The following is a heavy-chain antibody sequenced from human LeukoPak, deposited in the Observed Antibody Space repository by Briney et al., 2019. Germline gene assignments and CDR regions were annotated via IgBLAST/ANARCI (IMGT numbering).Heavy chain of an antibody. Sequence: ASVKVSCEASGYTFTSYGISWVRQAPGQGLEWMGWISAYNGNTNYAQKLQGRVTMTTDTSTSTAYMELRSLRSDDTAVYYCARDPGERPADNYYYYGMDVWGKGTTVTVSS. V-gene: IGHV1-18*04. D-gene: IGHD2-2*01. CDR2: ISAYNGNT. CDR3: ARDPGERPADNYYYYGMDV. J-gene: IGHJ6*04. CDR1: GYTFTSYG.